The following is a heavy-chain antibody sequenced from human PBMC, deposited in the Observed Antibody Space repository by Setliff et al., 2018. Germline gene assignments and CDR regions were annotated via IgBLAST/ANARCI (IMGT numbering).Heavy chain of an antibody. CDR1: GFTFSDYA. D-gene: IGHD6-25*01. CDR3: VRDTTSGWMLTN. CDR2: ITTIGDNT. V-gene: IGHV3-64*02. J-gene: IGHJ4*01. Sequence: GGSLRLSCTASGFTFSDYAMHWVRQAPGKGLEYVSAITTIGDNTYYADSVKGRFTISRDNSKNTLYLQMGSLRAEDMAVYYCVRDTTSGWMLTNWGQGTLVTVSS.